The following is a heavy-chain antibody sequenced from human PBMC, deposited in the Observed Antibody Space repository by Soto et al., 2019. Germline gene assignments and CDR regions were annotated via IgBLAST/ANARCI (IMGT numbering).Heavy chain of an antibody. CDR3: ARLGNYYYYYMDV. Sequence: SETPSLTCTVSGGSISSYYWSWIRQPPGKGLEWIGYIYYSGSTNYNPSLKSRVTISVDTSKNQFSLKLSSVTAADTAVYYCARLGNYYYYYMDVWGKGTTVTVSS. J-gene: IGHJ6*03. V-gene: IGHV4-59*08. CDR2: IYYSGST. CDR1: GGSISSYY.